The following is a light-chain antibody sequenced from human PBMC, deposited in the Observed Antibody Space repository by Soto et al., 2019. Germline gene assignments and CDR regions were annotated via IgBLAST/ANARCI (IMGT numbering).Light chain of an antibody. CDR1: QNIDNN. CDR2: GAS. CDR3: QQYNNWSPLT. J-gene: IGKJ4*01. Sequence: EILMTQSPATLYVSPGERASLSCRASQNIDNNLAWYQQRPGQAPRLLIYGASTRATGIPGRFSGSGSGTEFTLTINTRQSEDFAVYYCQQYNNWSPLTFGGGTKVEIK. V-gene: IGKV3-15*01.